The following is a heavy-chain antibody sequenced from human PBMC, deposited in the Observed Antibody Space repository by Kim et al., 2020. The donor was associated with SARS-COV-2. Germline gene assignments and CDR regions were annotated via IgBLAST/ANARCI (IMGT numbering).Heavy chain of an antibody. Sequence: GGSLRLSCAASGFTFDDYTMHWVRQAPGKGLEWVSLISWDGGSTYYADSVKGRFTISRDNSKNSLYLQMNSLRTEDTALYYCAKDGAAASIYYYYGMDVWGQGTTVTVSS. J-gene: IGHJ6*02. V-gene: IGHV3-43*01. CDR1: GFTFDDYT. CDR2: ISWDGGST. D-gene: IGHD2-2*01. CDR3: AKDGAAASIYYYYGMDV.